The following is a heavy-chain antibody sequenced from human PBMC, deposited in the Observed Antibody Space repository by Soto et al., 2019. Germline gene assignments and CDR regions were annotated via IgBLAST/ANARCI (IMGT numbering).Heavy chain of an antibody. CDR1: GYTFTGYY. CDR2: INPNSGGI. V-gene: IGHV1-2*04. Sequence: ASVKVSCKASGYTFTGYYMHWVRQAPGQGLEWMGWINPNSGGINYAQKFQGWVTMTRDTSISTAYMELSRLRFDDTAVYYCARDLVRGGYCSGGSCPGSYYMDVWGKGTTVTVSS. J-gene: IGHJ6*03. D-gene: IGHD2-15*01. CDR3: ARDLVRGGYCSGGSCPGSYYMDV.